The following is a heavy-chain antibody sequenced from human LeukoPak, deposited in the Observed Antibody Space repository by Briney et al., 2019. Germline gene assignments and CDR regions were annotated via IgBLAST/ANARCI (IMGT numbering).Heavy chain of an antibody. J-gene: IGHJ4*02. CDR1: GGSISSSSYY. CDR2: IYYSGST. Sequence: SETLSLTCTVSGGSISSSSYYWGWIRQPPGKGLEWIGSIYYSGSTYYNPSLKSRVTISVDTSKSQFSLKLSSVTAADTAVYYCARGGMVRGVTDYWGQGTLVTVSS. D-gene: IGHD3-10*01. V-gene: IGHV4-39*07. CDR3: ARGGMVRGVTDY.